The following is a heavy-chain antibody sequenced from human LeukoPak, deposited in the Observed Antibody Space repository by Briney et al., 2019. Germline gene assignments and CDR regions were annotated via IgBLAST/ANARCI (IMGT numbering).Heavy chain of an antibody. Sequence: GGSLRLSCAASGFTFSTYGMTWVRQAPGKGLGWISYISSSSDSIKYADSVEGRFTISRDNSKNTLYLQLNSLRAEDTAVYYCARDSTYYYASGSSGPHYFDYWGQGTLVTVSS. J-gene: IGHJ4*02. D-gene: IGHD3-10*01. CDR3: ARDSTYYYASGSSGPHYFDY. V-gene: IGHV3-48*01. CDR2: ISSSSDSI. CDR1: GFTFSTYG.